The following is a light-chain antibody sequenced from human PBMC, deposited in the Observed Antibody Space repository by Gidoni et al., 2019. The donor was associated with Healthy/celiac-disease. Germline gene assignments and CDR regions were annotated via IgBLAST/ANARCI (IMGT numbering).Light chain of an antibody. CDR1: QDISNY. Sequence: DIQMTQSPSSLSASVGDRVTITCQASQDISNYLNWYQQKPVKAPKLLIYDASNLETGVPSRFSGSGSGTDFTFTISSLQPEDIATYYCQQYDNLPSSFGQGTKLEIK. J-gene: IGKJ2*04. CDR3: QQYDNLPSS. CDR2: DAS. V-gene: IGKV1-33*01.